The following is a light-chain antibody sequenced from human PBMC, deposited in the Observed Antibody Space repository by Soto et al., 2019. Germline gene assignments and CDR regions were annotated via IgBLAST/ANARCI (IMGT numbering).Light chain of an antibody. J-gene: IGLJ2*01. CDR2: DVN. CDR3: SSFTVMNTKV. Sequence: QSALTQPASVSEFPGQSVTISCIGTSSDVGAYNYVSWYQQHPGKAPKLIIFDVNDRPSGISNRFSGSNSGNTASLTASGLQADDEADYYCSSFTVMNTKVFGGGTKLTVL. V-gene: IGLV2-14*03. CDR1: SSDVGAYNY.